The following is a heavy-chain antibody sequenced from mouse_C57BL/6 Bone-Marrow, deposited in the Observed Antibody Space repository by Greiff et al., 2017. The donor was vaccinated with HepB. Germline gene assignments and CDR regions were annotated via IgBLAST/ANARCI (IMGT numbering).Heavy chain of an antibody. CDR2: IWSGGST. CDR1: GFSLTSYG. Sequence: VQLVESGPGLVQPSQSLSITCTVSGFSLTSYGVHWVRQSPGKGLEWLGVIWSGGSTDYNAAFISRLSISKDNSKSQVFFKMNSLQADDTAIYYCARKTVIYYDYAFAYWGQGTLVTVSA. CDR3: ARKTVIYYDYAFAY. D-gene: IGHD2-4*01. V-gene: IGHV2-2*01. J-gene: IGHJ3*01.